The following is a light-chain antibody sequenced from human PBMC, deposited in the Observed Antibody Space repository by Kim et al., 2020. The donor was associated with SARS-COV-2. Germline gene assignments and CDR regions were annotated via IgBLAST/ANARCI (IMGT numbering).Light chain of an antibody. CDR1: RSNIGSNT. CDR2: PTN. J-gene: IGLJ3*02. CDR3: AAWDASLRAWV. Sequence: GQAVTISCSGSRSNIGSNTVNWYQQFPGTAPKLLIYPTNQRPSGVPDRFSGSKSATSASLAISGLQSEDEADYYCAAWDASLRAWVFGGGTQLTVL. V-gene: IGLV1-44*01.